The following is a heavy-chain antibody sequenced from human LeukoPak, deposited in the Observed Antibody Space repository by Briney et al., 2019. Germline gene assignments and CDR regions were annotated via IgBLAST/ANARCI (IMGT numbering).Heavy chain of an antibody. D-gene: IGHD2-21*02. CDR1: GFTFSAYG. Sequence: PGGSLRLSCAASGFTFSAYGMSWFRQAPGKGLEWVSAITYSSGNTYYADSVKGRFTVSRDNSKNTLYLQMNSLRAEGTALYYCAKDGTGCGGDCYSDYWGQGTLVTVSS. CDR3: AKDGTGCGGDCYSDY. CDR2: ITYSSGNT. J-gene: IGHJ4*02. V-gene: IGHV3-23*01.